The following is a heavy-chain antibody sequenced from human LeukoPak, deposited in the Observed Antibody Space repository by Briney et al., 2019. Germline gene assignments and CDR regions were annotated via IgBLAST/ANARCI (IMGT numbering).Heavy chain of an antibody. CDR3: AREKPRYYYDSSGYSRDAFDI. V-gene: IGHV1-18*01. CDR2: ISANNGKT. Sequence: ASVKVSCKASGYTFTSYGISWVRQAPGQGLEWMGWISANNGKTNYAQKLQGRVTMTTDTSTSTDYMELRSLRSDDTAVYYCAREKPRYYYDSSGYSRDAFDIWGQGTMVTASS. CDR1: GYTFTSYG. J-gene: IGHJ3*02. D-gene: IGHD3-22*01.